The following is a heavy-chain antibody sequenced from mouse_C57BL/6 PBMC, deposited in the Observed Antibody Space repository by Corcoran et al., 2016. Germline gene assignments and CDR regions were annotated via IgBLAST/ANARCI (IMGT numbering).Heavy chain of an antibody. CDR1: GYTFTSYG. J-gene: IGHJ1*03. CDR3: ARLGWLLRPYWYFDV. V-gene: IGHV1-81*01. CDR2: IYPRSGNT. D-gene: IGHD2-3*01. Sequence: QVQLQQSGAELARPGASVKLSCKASGYTFTSYGISWVKQRTGQGLEWIGEIYPRSGNTYYNEKFKGKATLTADKSSSTAYMEFRSLTSEDSAVYFCARLGWLLRPYWYFDVWGTGTTVTVSS.